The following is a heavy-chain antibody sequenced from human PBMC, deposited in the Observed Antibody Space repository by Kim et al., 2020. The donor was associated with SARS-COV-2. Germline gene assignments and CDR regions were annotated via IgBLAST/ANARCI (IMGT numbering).Heavy chain of an antibody. Sequence: GGSLRLSCAASGFTFSSYAMSWVRQAPGKGLEWVSAISGSGGSTYYADSVKGRFTISRDNSKNTLYLQMNSLRAEDTAVYYCAKVGGGGMATIRAGMGAIDYWGQGTLVTVSS. CDR1: GFTFSSYA. V-gene: IGHV3-23*01. CDR2: ISGSGGST. CDR3: AKVGGGGMATIRAGMGAIDY. J-gene: IGHJ4*02. D-gene: IGHD5-12*01.